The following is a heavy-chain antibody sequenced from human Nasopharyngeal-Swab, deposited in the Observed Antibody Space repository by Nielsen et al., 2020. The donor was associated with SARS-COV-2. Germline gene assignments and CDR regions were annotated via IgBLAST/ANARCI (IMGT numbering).Heavy chain of an antibody. Sequence: GESLKISCAASGFSTTTYDVSWVRQAPGKGLEWVSSISAGGSTYYADSAKGRFTISRDNSKNSLYLQLNSLRDEDTAVYYCAKGSPGQCSSVTCTGAMYFDHWGQGTLVTVSS. CDR3: AKGSPGQCSSVTCTGAMYFDH. CDR2: ISAGGST. V-gene: IGHV3-23*01. D-gene: IGHD2-2*01. CDR1: GFSTTTYD. J-gene: IGHJ4*02.